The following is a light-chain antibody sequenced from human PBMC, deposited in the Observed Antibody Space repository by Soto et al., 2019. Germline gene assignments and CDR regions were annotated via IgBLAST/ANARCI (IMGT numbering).Light chain of an antibody. CDR3: QQRSNWPPL. V-gene: IGKV3-11*01. CDR2: AAS. J-gene: IGKJ3*01. CDR1: QSVSSY. Sequence: EIVLTQSPATLSLSPGERATLSCRASQSVSSYLAWYQQKPGQAPRLLIYAASNRATGIPARFSGSGSGTDFTLTISSLEPEDFAVYYCQQRSNWPPLFGPGTKVDIK.